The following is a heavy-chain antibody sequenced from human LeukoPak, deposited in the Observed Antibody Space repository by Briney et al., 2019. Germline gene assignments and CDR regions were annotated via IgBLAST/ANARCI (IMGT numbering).Heavy chain of an antibody. V-gene: IGHV4-59*12. CDR2: IYHSGST. J-gene: IGHJ4*02. CDR3: ARAVMYYYDSSGYYYYYFDY. Sequence: PSETLSLTCTVSGGSISSYYWSWIRQPPGKGLEWIGYIYHSGSTYYNPSLKSRVTISVDRSKNQFSLKLSSVTAADTAVYYCARAVMYYYDSSGYYYYYFDYWGQGTLVTVSS. CDR1: GGSISSYY. D-gene: IGHD3-22*01.